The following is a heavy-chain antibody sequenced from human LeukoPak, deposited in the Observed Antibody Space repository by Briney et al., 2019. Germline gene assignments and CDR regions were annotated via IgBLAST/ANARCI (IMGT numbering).Heavy chain of an antibody. CDR3: ARHGAFYYFDY. D-gene: IGHD1-26*01. CDR1: GGSISSYY. CDR2: LYYSGST. J-gene: IGHJ4*02. V-gene: IGHV4-59*08. Sequence: SETLSLTCTVPGGSISSYYWSWIRQPPGKGLEWIGYLYYSGSTNYNPSLKSRVTISVDTSKNQFSLKLSSVTAADTAVYYCARHGAFYYFDYWGQGTLVTVSS.